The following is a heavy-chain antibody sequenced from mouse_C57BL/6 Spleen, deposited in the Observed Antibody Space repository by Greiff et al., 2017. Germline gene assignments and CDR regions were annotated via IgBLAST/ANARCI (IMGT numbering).Heavy chain of an antibody. CDR3: ARSDINGGRGGFAY. D-gene: IGHD1-1*01. CDR2: IDPSDSYT. CDR1: GYTFTSYW. V-gene: IGHV1-69*01. Sequence: QVQLQQPGAELVMPGASVKLSCKASGYTFTSYWMHWVKQRPGQGLEWIGEIDPSDSYTNYNQKFKGKSTLTVDKYSSTAYMQLSSLQSVDSAVYDGARSDINGGRGGFAYWGQGTLVTVSA. J-gene: IGHJ3*01.